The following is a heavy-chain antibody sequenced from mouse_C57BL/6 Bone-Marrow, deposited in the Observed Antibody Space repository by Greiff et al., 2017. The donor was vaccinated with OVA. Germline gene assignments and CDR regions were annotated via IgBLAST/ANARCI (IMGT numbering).Heavy chain of an antibody. D-gene: IGHD2-1*01. V-gene: IGHV1-64*01. CDR1: GYTFTSYC. Sequence: QVQLQQPGAELVKPGASVKLSCKASGYTFTSYCMHWVKQRPGQGLEWIGMIHPNSGSTNYNAKFKSKATLTVDKSSSTAYLQLSSLTSEDSAVYYCATLYDGNFFWFAYWGQGTLVTVSA. CDR3: ATLYDGNFFWFAY. CDR2: IHPNSGST. J-gene: IGHJ3*01.